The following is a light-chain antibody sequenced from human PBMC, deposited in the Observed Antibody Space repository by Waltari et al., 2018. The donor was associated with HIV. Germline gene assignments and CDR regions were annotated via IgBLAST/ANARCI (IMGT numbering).Light chain of an antibody. CDR3: QTWDTGIII. Sequence: QPVVTQSPSAAASLGASVKLTCTLSSGHSDYAIAWHQQHPQKGPRYLMRSKNDGSHYKGDGIPDRFSGSSSGAERYLIISSLQSGDEADYYCQTWDTGIIIFGGGTKLTVL. J-gene: IGLJ2*01. V-gene: IGLV4-69*01. CDR2: SKNDGSH. CDR1: SGHSDYA.